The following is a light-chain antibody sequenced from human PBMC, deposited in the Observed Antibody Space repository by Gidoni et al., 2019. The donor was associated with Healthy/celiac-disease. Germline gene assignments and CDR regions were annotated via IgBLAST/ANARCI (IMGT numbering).Light chain of an antibody. CDR1: QSIGSS. CDR3: PSEIT. V-gene: IGKV6-21*01. CDR2: YAS. Sequence: EIVLTQSPDFQSGTPKEKVTITCRASQSIGSSLHWYQQKPDQSPKLLIKYASQSFSGVPSRFSGSGSGTDFTLTINSLEAEDAATYYCPSEITFGQGTRLEIK. J-gene: IGKJ5*01.